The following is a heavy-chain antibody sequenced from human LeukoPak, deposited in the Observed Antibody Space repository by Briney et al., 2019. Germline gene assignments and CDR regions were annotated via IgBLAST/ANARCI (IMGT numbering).Heavy chain of an antibody. CDR2: ISGSGGST. D-gene: IGHD3-22*01. V-gene: IGHV3-23*01. CDR3: AKESGGYSRVSYFDY. J-gene: IGHJ4*02. Sequence: PGGSLRLSCAASGFTFNSYAMSWVRQAPGKGLEWVSAISGSGGSTYYADSVKGRFTISRDNSKNTLYLQMNSLRAEDTAVYYCAKESGGYSRVSYFDYWGQGTLVTVSS. CDR1: GFTFNSYA.